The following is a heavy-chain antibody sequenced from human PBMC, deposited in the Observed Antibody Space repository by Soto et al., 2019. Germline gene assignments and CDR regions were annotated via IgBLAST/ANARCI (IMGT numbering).Heavy chain of an antibody. D-gene: IGHD4-17*01. CDR3: ASGSTVIKTLDF. CDR1: GGSITSGDYY. V-gene: IGHV4-30-4*01. Sequence: QVQLQESGPGLVKPSQTLSLTCTVSGGSITSGDYYWSWIRQPPGKGLEWVGYNYYGGSTYYNPSLESRITISLDTAKNQFSLELTSVTAADTAVYYCASGSTVIKTLDFWGQGTLVTVSS. CDR2: NYYGGST. J-gene: IGHJ4*02.